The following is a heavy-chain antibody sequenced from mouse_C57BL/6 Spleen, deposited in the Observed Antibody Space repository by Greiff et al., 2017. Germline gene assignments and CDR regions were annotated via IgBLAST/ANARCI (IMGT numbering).Heavy chain of an antibody. CDR3: ARNGDHYAKDC. CDR1: GFSLTSYG. V-gene: IGHV2-2*01. J-gene: IGHJ4*01. Sequence: VQVVESGPGLVQPSQSLSITCTVSGFSLTSYGVHWVRQSPGKGLEWLGVIWSGGSTDYNAAFISKLSISKDKSKSQVLVKMDSRRPDDTAIYYCARNGDHYAKDCWGQGTSVTVSS. CDR2: IWSGGST. D-gene: IGHD3-3*01.